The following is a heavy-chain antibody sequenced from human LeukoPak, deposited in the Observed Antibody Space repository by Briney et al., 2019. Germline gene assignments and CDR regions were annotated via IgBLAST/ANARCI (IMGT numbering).Heavy chain of an antibody. J-gene: IGHJ4*01. CDR1: GFTFSSYA. D-gene: IGHD5-24*01. CDR2: ISGSGGST. CDR3: AKDNRKNGYPSRDYFDY. V-gene: IGHV3-23*01. Sequence: SGGSLRLSCAASGFTFSSYAMSWVRQAPGKGLEWVSAISGSGGSTYYADSVKGRFTISRDNSKNTLYLQMNSLRAEDTAVYYCAKDNRKNGYPSRDYFDYWGQEPWSPSPQ.